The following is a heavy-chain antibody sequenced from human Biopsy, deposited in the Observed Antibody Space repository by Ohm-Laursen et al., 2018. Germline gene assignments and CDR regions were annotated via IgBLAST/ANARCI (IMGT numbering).Heavy chain of an antibody. Sequence: GTLSLTCSVSGGAISSDYWNWIRLTPGQGMEWIGFIYYSGSTNYNPSLKSRVTISVDTSKNQFSLRLNSVTAADTAVYYCARATNSTGWPYYYFYGMDVWGQGTTVTVSS. J-gene: IGHJ6*02. D-gene: IGHD2/OR15-2a*01. V-gene: IGHV4-59*01. CDR3: ARATNSTGWPYYYFYGMDV. CDR1: GGAISSDY. CDR2: IYYSGST.